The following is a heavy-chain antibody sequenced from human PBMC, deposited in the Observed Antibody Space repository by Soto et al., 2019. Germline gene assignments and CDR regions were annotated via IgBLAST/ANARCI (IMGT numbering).Heavy chain of an antibody. CDR1: GGTLSSYA. CDR3: ARETGFSIAVAGTVDYYYGMDV. Sequence: SVKVSCKASGGTLSSYAISWVRQAPGQGLEWMGGIIPIFGTANYAQKFQGRVTITADKSTSTAYMELSSLRSEDTAVYYCARETGFSIAVAGTVDYYYGMDVWGQGTTVTVSS. J-gene: IGHJ6*02. CDR2: IIPIFGTA. V-gene: IGHV1-69*06. D-gene: IGHD6-19*01.